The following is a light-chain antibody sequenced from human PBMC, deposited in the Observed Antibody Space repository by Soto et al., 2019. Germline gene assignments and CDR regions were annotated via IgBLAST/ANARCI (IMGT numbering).Light chain of an antibody. Sequence: EIVMTQSPATLSVSPGERATLSCRASQSVSSNLAWYQQKPGQAPRLLIYGASTRATGIPARFSGSGSGTEFTIKISRMQSEFFGVYYCQQYNNWPTLFCGGPKVDIK. CDR1: QSVSSN. V-gene: IGKV3-15*01. CDR2: GAS. CDR3: QQYNNWPTL. J-gene: IGKJ4*01.